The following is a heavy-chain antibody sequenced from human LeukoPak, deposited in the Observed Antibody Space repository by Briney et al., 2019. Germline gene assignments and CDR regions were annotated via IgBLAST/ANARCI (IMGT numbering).Heavy chain of an antibody. CDR1: GASISSSNW. CDR2: IYHSGST. Sequence: PSGTLSLTCAVSGASISSSNWWSWVRQPPGKGLEWIGEIYHSGSTNYNPSLKSRVTISVDKSKNRFSLKLSSVTAADTAVYFCARVLPAYWNGDPPYYMDVGGKGTTVTVSS. V-gene: IGHV4-4*02. CDR3: ARVLPAYWNGDPPYYMDV. D-gene: IGHD2-21*01. J-gene: IGHJ6*03.